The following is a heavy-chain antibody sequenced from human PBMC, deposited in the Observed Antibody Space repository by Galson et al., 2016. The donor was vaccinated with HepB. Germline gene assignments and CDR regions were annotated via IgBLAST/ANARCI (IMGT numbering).Heavy chain of an antibody. CDR3: ARTYLYGDSQAWFDP. D-gene: IGHD4-17*01. CDR2: IYPADSDT. Sequence: QSGAEVKKPGEPLRISCKASGYSFATYWLGWVRQLPGRGLEWMGIIYPADSDTRYSPSFLGQVSMSVDKSIDTAYLQWRSLKASDTAIYYCARTYLYGDSQAWFDPWGQGTLVTVSS. J-gene: IGHJ5*02. CDR1: GYSFATYW. V-gene: IGHV5-51*01.